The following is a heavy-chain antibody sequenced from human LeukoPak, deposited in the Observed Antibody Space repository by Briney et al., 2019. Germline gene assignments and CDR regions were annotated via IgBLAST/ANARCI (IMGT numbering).Heavy chain of an antibody. J-gene: IGHJ4*02. D-gene: IGHD3-10*01. CDR3: ARRGGSGRSFDY. V-gene: IGHV4-39*01. Sequence: SETLSLTCTVSGGSISSNSYHWGWIRQPPGKGLEWIGNIYSSGTSCNPSLKSRVAISVDTSKNQFSLKMNSVTAADTAVYYCARRGGSGRSFDYWGQGTLVTVSS. CDR2: IYSSGT. CDR1: GGSISSNSYH.